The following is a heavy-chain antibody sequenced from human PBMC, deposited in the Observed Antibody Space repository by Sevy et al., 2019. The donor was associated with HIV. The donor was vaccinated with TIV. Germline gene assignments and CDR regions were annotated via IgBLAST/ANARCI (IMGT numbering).Heavy chain of an antibody. J-gene: IGHJ5*02. CDR2: IYPGDSDT. V-gene: IGHV5-51*01. CDR1: GYSFTSYW. Sequence: GESLKISCKGSGYSFTSYWIGWVRQMPGKGLEWMGIIYPGDSDTRYSPSFQGQVTISADKSISPAYLQWSSLKASDTAMYYCARHLSGYYFGSGSDPNWFDPWGQGTLVTVSS. D-gene: IGHD3-10*01. CDR3: ARHLSGYYFGSGSDPNWFDP.